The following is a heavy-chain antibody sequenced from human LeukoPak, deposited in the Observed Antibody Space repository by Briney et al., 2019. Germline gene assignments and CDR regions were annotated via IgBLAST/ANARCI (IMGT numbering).Heavy chain of an antibody. J-gene: IGHJ5*02. D-gene: IGHD6-13*01. V-gene: IGHV1-2*02. Sequence: ASVKVSCKASGYTFTSYYMHWVRQAPGQGLEWMGWINPNSGGTNYAQKFQGRVTMTRDTSISTAYMELSRLRSDDTAVYYCARGYIAAAGTYNWFDPWGQGTLVTVSS. CDR2: INPNSGGT. CDR1: GYTFTSYY. CDR3: ARGYIAAAGTYNWFDP.